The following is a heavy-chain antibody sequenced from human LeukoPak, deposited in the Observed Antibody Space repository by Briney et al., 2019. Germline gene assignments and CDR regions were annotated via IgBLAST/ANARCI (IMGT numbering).Heavy chain of an antibody. V-gene: IGHV3-43*01. J-gene: IGHJ4*02. CDR3: AKEGATSIYFDY. Sequence: GGSLRLSCAASGFTFDDYTMHWVRQPPGKGLEWVSLISWDDTGTYYADSVKGRFTISRDNSKNSLYLQMNSLRTGDTALYFCAKEGATSIYFDYWGQGTLVTVSS. CDR1: GFTFDDYT. CDR2: ISWDDTGT. D-gene: IGHD3-16*01.